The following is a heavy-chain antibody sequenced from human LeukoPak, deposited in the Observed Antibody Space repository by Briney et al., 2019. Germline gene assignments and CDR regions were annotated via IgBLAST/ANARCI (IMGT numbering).Heavy chain of an antibody. CDR3: ARGGSAVVTDY. CDR2: ISGSGAKT. D-gene: IGHD6-25*01. V-gene: IGHV3-23*01. Sequence: PGGSLRLSCAPSGFTFSSYAMSWVRQAPGKGLEWVSAISGSGAKTSYSDSVKGRFTISRDDSKNTLYLQMNSQRVEDTAVYFCARGGSAVVTDYWGQGTLVTVSS. J-gene: IGHJ4*02. CDR1: GFTFSSYA.